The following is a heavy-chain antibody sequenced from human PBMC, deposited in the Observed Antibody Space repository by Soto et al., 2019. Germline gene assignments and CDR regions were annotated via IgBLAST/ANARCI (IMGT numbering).Heavy chain of an antibody. D-gene: IGHD3-3*01. Sequence: PSETRSLTCTFSVVSISSYYWSWIRHPAGKGLEWIGRIYTSGSTNYNPSLKSRVTMSVDTSKNQFSLKLSSVTAADTAVYYCARVGNDYHFWSGPPDFWGQGTTVTVSS. CDR1: VVSISSYY. V-gene: IGHV4-4*07. J-gene: IGHJ6*02. CDR2: IYTSGST. CDR3: ARVGNDYHFWSGPPDF.